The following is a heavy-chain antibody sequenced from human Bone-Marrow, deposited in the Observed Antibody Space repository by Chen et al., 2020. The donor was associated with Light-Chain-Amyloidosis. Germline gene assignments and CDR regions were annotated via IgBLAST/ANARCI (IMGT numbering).Heavy chain of an antibody. V-gene: IGHV3-7*05. CDR2: VQGDGSDK. D-gene: IGHD3-16*01. Sequence: EVQLVESGGGLVQPGESLRLSCAASGISFSNNWMSWVRQAPGKGLEWVANVQGDGSDKYYVDSLKGRFTISRDNAKNSLYLQMNSLRAEDTAVYYCTTEYLGAYDYWGQGTLLTVSS. CDR3: TTEYLGAYDY. J-gene: IGHJ4*02. CDR1: GISFSNNW.